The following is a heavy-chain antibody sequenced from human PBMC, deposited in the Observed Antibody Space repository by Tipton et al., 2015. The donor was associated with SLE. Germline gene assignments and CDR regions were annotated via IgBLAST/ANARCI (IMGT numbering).Heavy chain of an antibody. CDR1: GFIFVSYG. CDR2: IRYDGTNK. J-gene: IGHJ4*02. V-gene: IGHV3-30*02. CDR3: VKDGVYDILTGYFDY. D-gene: IGHD3-9*01. Sequence: GSLRLSCVASGFIFVSYGMHWVRQAPGKGLEWVAFIRYDGTNKYYAESVNGRFTISRDSSKNTLYPQMNSLRAEDTAVYYCVKDGVYDILTGYFDYWGQGTLVTVSS.